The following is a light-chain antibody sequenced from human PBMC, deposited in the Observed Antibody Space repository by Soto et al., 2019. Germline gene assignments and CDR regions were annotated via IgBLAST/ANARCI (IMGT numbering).Light chain of an antibody. Sequence: QSVLTQPPSVSGAPGQRVTISCTGSSSNIGAGYDVHWYQHLPGRAPKLRIYGNTNRPSGVPDRFSGAKSGTSASLAITGLQAEDEADYYCLSFDSSLSVGFGGGTKLTVL. CDR3: LSFDSSLSVG. CDR1: SSNIGAGYD. V-gene: IGLV1-40*01. CDR2: GNT. J-gene: IGLJ2*01.